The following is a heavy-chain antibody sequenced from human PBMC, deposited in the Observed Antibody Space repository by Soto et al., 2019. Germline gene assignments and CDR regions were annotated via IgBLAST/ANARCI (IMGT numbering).Heavy chain of an antibody. CDR3: ATASRNYDFWSGYYSLGYFQH. V-gene: IGHV1-24*01. CDR1: GYTLTELS. J-gene: IGHJ1*01. D-gene: IGHD3-3*01. Sequence: GASVKVSCKVSGYTLTELSMHWVRQAPGKGLEWMGGFDPEDGETIYAQKFQGRVTMTEDTSTDTAYMELSSLRSEDTAVYYCATASRNYDFWSGYYSLGYFQHWGQGTLVTVSS. CDR2: FDPEDGET.